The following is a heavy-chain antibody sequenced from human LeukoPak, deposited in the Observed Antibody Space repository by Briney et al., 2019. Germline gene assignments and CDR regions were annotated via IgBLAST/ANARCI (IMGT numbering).Heavy chain of an antibody. D-gene: IGHD2-2*01. CDR2: ISWNSGSI. Sequence: PGGSLRLSCAASGFTFDDYAMHWVRQAPGKGLEWVSGISWNSGSIDYADSVKGRFTISRDNAKNSLYLQMNSLIPEDMALYYCAKGSCSSTNCYLSDYWGQGTLVTVSS. CDR3: AKGSCSSTNCYLSDY. J-gene: IGHJ4*02. CDR1: GFTFDDYA. V-gene: IGHV3-9*03.